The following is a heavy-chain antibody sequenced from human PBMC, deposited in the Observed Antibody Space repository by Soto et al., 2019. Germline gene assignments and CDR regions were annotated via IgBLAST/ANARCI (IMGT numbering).Heavy chain of an antibody. CDR3: ARDHYGPGWFFP. V-gene: IGHV3-11*05. D-gene: IGHD3-10*01. J-gene: IGHJ5*02. CDR2: ISRSSTYT. CDR1: GVTFSAYY. Sequence: QVQLVESGGGLVKPAGSLRLSCAASGVTFSAYYMNWIRQAPGKGLEWVSYISRSSTYTNYADSVKGRLPISRDNANNSLYLQMTSLRAEDTAVYYWARDHYGPGWFFPWGQGTLVTVSS.